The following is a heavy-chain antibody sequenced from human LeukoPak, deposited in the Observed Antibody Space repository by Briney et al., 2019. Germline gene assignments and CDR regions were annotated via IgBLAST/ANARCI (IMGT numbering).Heavy chain of an antibody. Sequence: ASVTVSFTASGGTFIIYAISWVRQAPGQGLEWMGGIIPIFGTANYAQKFQGRVTITADESTSTAYMELSSLRSEDTAVYYCARDDVVSESQDRPGFDHWGQGTLVTVSS. D-gene: IGHD5/OR15-5a*01. J-gene: IGHJ5*02. CDR3: ARDDVVSESQDRPGFDH. V-gene: IGHV1-69*13. CDR1: GGTFIIYA. CDR2: IIPIFGTA.